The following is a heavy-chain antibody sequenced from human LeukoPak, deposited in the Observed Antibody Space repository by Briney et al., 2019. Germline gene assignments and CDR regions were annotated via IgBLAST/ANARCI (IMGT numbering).Heavy chain of an antibody. CDR2: IYTSGST. D-gene: IGHD2-15*01. CDR1: GGSISSYY. Sequence: SQTLSLTCTVSGGSISSYYWSWLRQPAGKGLEWIGRIYTSGSTNYNPSLRSRVTMSVDTSKNQFSLKLSSLTVADTAVYYCARDSSAATWSLYYYYMDVWGKGTTVTVSS. CDR3: ARDSSAATWSLYYYYMDV. V-gene: IGHV4-4*07. J-gene: IGHJ6*03.